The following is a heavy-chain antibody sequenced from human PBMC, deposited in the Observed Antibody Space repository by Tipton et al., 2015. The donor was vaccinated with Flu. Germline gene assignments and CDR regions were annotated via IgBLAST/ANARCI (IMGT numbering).Heavy chain of an antibody. J-gene: IGHJ4*02. V-gene: IGHV3-49*03. D-gene: IGHD3-9*01. CDR2: VRSKSYGGTT. CDR3: NTEPRGFKTGY. Sequence: SLRLSCTASGFTFGDYAMNWFRQAPGKGLEWVGFVRSKSYGGTTEYAAPVKGRFTISRDDSKSIAYLQMNSLKTEDTAIYYCNTEPRGFKTGYRGQGTLVTVSS. CDR1: GFTFGDYA.